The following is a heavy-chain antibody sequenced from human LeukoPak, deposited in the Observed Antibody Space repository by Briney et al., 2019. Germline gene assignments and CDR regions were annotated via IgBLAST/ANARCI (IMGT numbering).Heavy chain of an antibody. Sequence: GGSLRLSCAASGFTFSSYWMHWVRQAPGKGLVWVSRISGDGSSTTYADSVKGRFTISRDNAKNTLYLQMNSLRAEDTAVYYCARSLVVGANPYHWGQGTLVTVSS. CDR1: GFTFSSYW. CDR3: ARSLVVGANPYH. D-gene: IGHD1-26*01. V-gene: IGHV3-74*01. CDR2: ISGDGSST. J-gene: IGHJ5*02.